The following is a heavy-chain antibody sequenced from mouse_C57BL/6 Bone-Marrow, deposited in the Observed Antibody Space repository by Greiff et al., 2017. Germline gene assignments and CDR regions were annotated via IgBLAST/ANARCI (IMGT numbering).Heavy chain of an antibody. CDR1: GYTFTSYW. CDR2: IDPKSGGT. Sequence: QVQLQQPGAELVKPGASVKLSCKASGYTFTSYWMHWVKQRPGRGLEWIGRIDPKSGGTKYNEKFKSKATLTVDKPSSTAYMQLSSLTSEDSAVYYCARARFAGFAYWGQGTLVTVSA. V-gene: IGHV1-72*01. J-gene: IGHJ3*01. CDR3: ARARFAGFAY.